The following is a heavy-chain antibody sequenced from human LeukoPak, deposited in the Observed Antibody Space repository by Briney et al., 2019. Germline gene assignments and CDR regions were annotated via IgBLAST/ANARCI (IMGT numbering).Heavy chain of an antibody. Sequence: GGSLRLSCAASGFTFSSYAMSWVRQAPGKGLEWVSAISRSGGSTAYADSVKGRFTISRDNSKNTLYLQMNSLRVEDTAVYYCARTTEGGYTYDYFYYYYMDVWGKGTTVTISS. CDR1: GFTFSSYA. D-gene: IGHD5-18*01. V-gene: IGHV3-23*01. CDR3: ARTTEGGYTYDYFYYYYMDV. CDR2: ISRSGGST. J-gene: IGHJ6*03.